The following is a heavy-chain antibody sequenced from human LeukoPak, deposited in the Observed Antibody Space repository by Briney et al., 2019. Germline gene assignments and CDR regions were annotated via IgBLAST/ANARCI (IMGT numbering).Heavy chain of an antibody. CDR1: GFTFSNYW. Sequence: GSLRLSCAASGFTFSNYWMHWVRQAPGKGLVWVSRINSDMSGTNYADSVKGRFTISRDNAKNTLYLQMNSLRAEDTAVYYCARDIAVAGNYFDYWGQGTLVTVSS. CDR3: ARDIAVAGNYFDY. J-gene: IGHJ4*02. CDR2: INSDMSGT. V-gene: IGHV3-74*01. D-gene: IGHD6-19*01.